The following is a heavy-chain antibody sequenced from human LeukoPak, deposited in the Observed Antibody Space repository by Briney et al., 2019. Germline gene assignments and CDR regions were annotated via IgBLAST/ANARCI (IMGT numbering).Heavy chain of an antibody. CDR1: GGSFSGYY. CDR2: INHSGST. D-gene: IGHD6-13*01. J-gene: IGHJ6*02. V-gene: IGHV4-34*01. CDR3: ARLRLRIAAAGTSYYGMDV. Sequence: SETLSLTCAVYGGSFSGYYWSWIRQPPGKGLEWIGEINHSGSTSYNPSLKSRVTISVDTSKNQFSLKLSSVTAADTAVYYCARLRLRIAAAGTSYYGMDVWGQGTTVTVSS.